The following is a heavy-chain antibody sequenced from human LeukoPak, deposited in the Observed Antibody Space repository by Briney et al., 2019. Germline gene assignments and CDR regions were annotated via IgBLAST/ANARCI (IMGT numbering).Heavy chain of an antibody. CDR3: ARDAKEIAAAGTFDY. J-gene: IGHJ4*02. D-gene: IGHD6-13*01. CDR1: GASISSYY. V-gene: IGHV4-59*12. CDR2: VYYSGST. Sequence: SETLSLTCTVSGASISSYYWSWIRQPPGKGLEWIGYVYYSGSTNYNPSLKSRVSISVDTSKNQFSLNLSSVTAADTAVYYCARDAKEIAAAGTFDYWGQGTLVTVSS.